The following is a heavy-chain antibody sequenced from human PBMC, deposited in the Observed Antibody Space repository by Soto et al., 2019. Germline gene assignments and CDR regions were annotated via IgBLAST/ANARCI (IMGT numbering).Heavy chain of an antibody. V-gene: IGHV3-74*01. CDR1: GFIFSGYW. CDR2: INCDGSTT. CDR3: ARLLGGSGSFIDY. J-gene: IGHJ4*02. D-gene: IGHD3-10*01. Sequence: EVQLVESGGGLVQPGGSLRLSCAASGFIFSGYWMHWVRQAPGKGLVWVSRINCDGSTTSYAASVKGRFTISRDNAKNTMYLQMNWLRAEETAVYYCARLLGGSGSFIDYWGQGTVVTVSS.